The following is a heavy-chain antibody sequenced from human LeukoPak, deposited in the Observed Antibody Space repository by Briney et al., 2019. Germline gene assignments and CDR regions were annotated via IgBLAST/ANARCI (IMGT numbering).Heavy chain of an antibody. CDR3: ARDKRGAAAGSSDY. V-gene: IGHV3-21*01. CDR2: ISSSSSYI. D-gene: IGHD6-13*01. J-gene: IGHJ4*02. Sequence: GGSLRLSCAASGFTFSSYSMNWVRQAPGKGLEWVSSISSSSSYIYYADSVKGRFTISRDNAKNSLYLQMNSLRAEDTAVYYCARDKRGAAAGSSDYWGQGTLVTVSS. CDR1: GFTFSSYS.